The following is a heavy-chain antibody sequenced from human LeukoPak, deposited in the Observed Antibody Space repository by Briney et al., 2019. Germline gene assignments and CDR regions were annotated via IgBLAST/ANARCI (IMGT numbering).Heavy chain of an antibody. CDR2: IYTSGST. V-gene: IGHV4-4*07. Sequence: SETLSLTCTVSGGSISSYYWSWIRQPAGKGLEWIGRIYTSGSTNYNASLKSRVTMSVDTSKNQFSLKLSSVTAADTAVYYCAREYCSGGSCGYFDYWGQGTLVTVSS. CDR1: GGSISSYY. J-gene: IGHJ4*02. D-gene: IGHD2-15*01. CDR3: AREYCSGGSCGYFDY.